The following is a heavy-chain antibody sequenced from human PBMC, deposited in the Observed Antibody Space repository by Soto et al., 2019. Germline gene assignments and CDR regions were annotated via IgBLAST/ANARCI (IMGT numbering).Heavy chain of an antibody. CDR3: ARDTGTDNWFDP. Sequence: SETLSLTCTVSGGSISSYYWSWIRQPPGKGLEWIGYIYYSGSTNYNPSLKSRVTISVDTSKNQFSLKLSSVTAADTAVYYCARDTGTDNWFDPWGQGTLVTVS. CDR1: GGSISSYY. V-gene: IGHV4-59*01. D-gene: IGHD1-1*01. CDR2: IYYSGST. J-gene: IGHJ5*02.